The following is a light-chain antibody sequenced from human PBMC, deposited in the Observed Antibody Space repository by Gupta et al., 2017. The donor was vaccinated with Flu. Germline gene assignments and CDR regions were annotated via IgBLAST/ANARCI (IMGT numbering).Light chain of an antibody. V-gene: IGLV2-23*01. CDR2: DGI. CDR3: CSYAGSSTLV. J-gene: IGLJ3*02. Sequence: SITISCTGTSSDVGNYNLVSWYQQHPGKAPKLMIYDGIKRPSGVSNRFSGSKSGNTASLTISGLQAEDEADYYCCSYAGSSTLVFGGGTKLTVL. CDR1: SSDVGNYNL.